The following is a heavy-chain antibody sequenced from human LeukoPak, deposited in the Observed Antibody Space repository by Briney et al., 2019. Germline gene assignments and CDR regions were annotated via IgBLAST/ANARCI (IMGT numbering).Heavy chain of an antibody. CDR3: ARKVYTRTNWFDP. D-gene: IGHD2-8*01. V-gene: IGHV3-11*06. CDR1: GFTFSNYA. CDR2: ISSSSSYT. Sequence: GGSLRLSCAASGFTFSNYAMTWVRRAPGKGLEWVSYISSSSSYTNYADSVKGRFTISRDNAKNSLYLQMNSLTAADTAVYYCARKVYTRTNWFDPWGQGTLVTVSS. J-gene: IGHJ5*02.